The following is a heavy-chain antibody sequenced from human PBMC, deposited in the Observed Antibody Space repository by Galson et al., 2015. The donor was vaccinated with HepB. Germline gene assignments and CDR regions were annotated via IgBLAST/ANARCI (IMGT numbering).Heavy chain of an antibody. CDR1: GGTFSSYA. CDR3: ARVMSGLQPDYYYGMDV. V-gene: IGHV1-69*13. J-gene: IGHJ6*02. Sequence: SVKVSCKASGGTFSSYAISWVRQAPGQGLEWMEGIIPIFGTANYAQKFQGRVTITADESTSTAYMELSSLRSEDTAVYYCARVMSGLQPDYYYGMDVWGQGTTVTVSS. CDR2: IIPIFGTA. D-gene: IGHD4-11*01.